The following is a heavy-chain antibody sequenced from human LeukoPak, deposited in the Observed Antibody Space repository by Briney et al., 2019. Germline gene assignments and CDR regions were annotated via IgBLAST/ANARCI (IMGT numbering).Heavy chain of an antibody. J-gene: IGHJ4*02. Sequence: ASVRISCKISGHALIDLAMHWVRQAPGKGLEWMGGFDPEDGDTLYAQKFRGRVTMTEDTSTDTAYMELTSLTSDDTAVYYCASPTSGLSFDHWGQGTLVTVSS. V-gene: IGHV1-24*01. CDR3: ASPTSGLSFDH. CDR2: FDPEDGDT. D-gene: IGHD3-16*01. CDR1: GHALIDLA.